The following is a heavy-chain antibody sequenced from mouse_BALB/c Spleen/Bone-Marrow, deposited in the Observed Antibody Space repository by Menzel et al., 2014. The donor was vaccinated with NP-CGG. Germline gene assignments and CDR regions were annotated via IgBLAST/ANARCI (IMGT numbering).Heavy chain of an antibody. Sequence: VKLMESGAELVRPGVSVKISCKGSGYTFTDYAMHWVKQSHAKSLEWIGVISTYYGDASYNQKFKGKATMTVDKSSSTAYMELAGLTSEDSAIYYGARSGGYDYFDYWGQGTTLTVSS. CDR3: ARSGGYDYFDY. D-gene: IGHD2-2*01. CDR1: GYTFTDYA. J-gene: IGHJ2*01. CDR2: ISTYYGDA. V-gene: IGHV1S137*01.